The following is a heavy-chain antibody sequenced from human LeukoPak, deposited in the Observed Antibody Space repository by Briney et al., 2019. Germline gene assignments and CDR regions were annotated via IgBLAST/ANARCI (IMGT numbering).Heavy chain of an antibody. D-gene: IGHD2-15*01. CDR3: ARGYCSGGSCYSYYYYNYMDV. V-gene: IGHV4-61*02. CDR2: VNAGGST. CDR1: GGSLSTGYYF. Sequence: SETLSLTCTVSGGSLSTGYYFWSWIRQAAGKGLEWIGRVNAGGSTYYNPSLKSRVTVSIDTSKNHFSLKLNSVTAADTAVYYCARGYCSGGSCYSYYYYNYMDVWGKGTTVTVSS. J-gene: IGHJ6*03.